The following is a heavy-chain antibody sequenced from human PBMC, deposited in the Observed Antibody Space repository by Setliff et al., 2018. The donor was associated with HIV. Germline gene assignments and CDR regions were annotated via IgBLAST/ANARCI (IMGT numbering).Heavy chain of an antibody. D-gene: IGHD6-13*01. Sequence: GSLRLSCAASGFTFSDFGMHWVRQAPGKGLEWVAIIWSDGSNIYYADSVKGRFTITRDNSKNTLSLQMSSLRSDDTAVYYCVRASYSSSWYHIRPFDYWGQGTLVTVSS. CDR2: IWSDGSNI. CDR1: GFTFSDFG. J-gene: IGHJ4*02. CDR3: VRASYSSSWYHIRPFDY. V-gene: IGHV3-33*01.